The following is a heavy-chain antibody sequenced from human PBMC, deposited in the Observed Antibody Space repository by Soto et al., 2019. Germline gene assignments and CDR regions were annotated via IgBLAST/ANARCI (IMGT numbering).Heavy chain of an antibody. V-gene: IGHV1-46*01. D-gene: IGHD1-1*01. CDR2: INPSGGSA. CDR3: ARDTNFRLTFHYYGMDV. Sequence: QVQLMQSGAEVKMPGASVKVSCKASGYTFTSYYIHWVRQAPGQGLEWMGIINPSGGSASYAREFQGRVALTRDTSTSTAYMEVSSLTSEDTAVYYCARDTNFRLTFHYYGMDVWGQGTTVTVSS. J-gene: IGHJ6*02. CDR1: GYTFTSYY.